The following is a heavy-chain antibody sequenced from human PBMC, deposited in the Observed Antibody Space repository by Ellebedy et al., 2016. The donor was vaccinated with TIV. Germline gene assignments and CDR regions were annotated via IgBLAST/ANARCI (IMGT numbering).Heavy chain of an antibody. CDR3: ASTTYYDSSGYYHFDY. V-gene: IGHV1-2*02. Sequence: ASVKVSCXASGYTFTGYYIHWVRQAPGQGLEWMGWINPNSGGTKYAQKFQGRVTMTRDTSISTAYMELSRLRSDDTAVYYCASTTYYDSSGYYHFDYWGQGTLVTVSS. CDR2: INPNSGGT. CDR1: GYTFTGYY. J-gene: IGHJ4*02. D-gene: IGHD3-22*01.